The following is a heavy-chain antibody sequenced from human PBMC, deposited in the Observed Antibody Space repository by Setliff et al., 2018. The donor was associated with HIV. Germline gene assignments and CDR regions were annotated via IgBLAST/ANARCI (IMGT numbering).Heavy chain of an antibody. CDR3: ARVGLGGAFDI. J-gene: IGHJ3*02. CDR1: GFTVSTKY. D-gene: IGHD1-26*01. Sequence: GGSLRLSCVVSGFTVSTKYMSWVRQAPGKGLAWVSRVYSAGTTTTYADSVKGRFTISRDNGKNTLYLQMNSLRAEDSAVYFCARVGLGGAFDIWGQGTKVTVSS. V-gene: IGHV3-74*01. CDR2: VYSAGTTT.